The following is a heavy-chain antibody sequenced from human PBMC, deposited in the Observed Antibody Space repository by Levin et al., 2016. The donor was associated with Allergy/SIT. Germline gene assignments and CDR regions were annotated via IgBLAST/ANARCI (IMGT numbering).Heavy chain of an antibody. CDR3: ARVAVDTAMADYYGMDV. D-gene: IGHD5-18*01. CDR2: TRNKANSYTT. Sequence: GESLKISCAASGFTFSDHYMDWVRQAPGKGLEWVGRTRNKANSYTTEYAASVKGRFTISRDDSKNSLYLQMNSLKTEDTAVYYCARVAVDTAMADYYGMDVWGQGTTVTVSS. V-gene: IGHV3-72*01. CDR1: GFTFSDHY. J-gene: IGHJ6*02.